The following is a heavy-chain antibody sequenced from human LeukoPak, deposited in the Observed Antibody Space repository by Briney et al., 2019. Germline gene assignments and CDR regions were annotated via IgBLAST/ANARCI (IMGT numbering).Heavy chain of an antibody. CDR3: ARNWEGVDY. J-gene: IGHJ4*02. D-gene: IGHD1-26*01. V-gene: IGHV1-2*02. CDR1: GYTFTGYY. Sequence: ASVKVSCKASGYTFTGYYMHWVRQAPGQGLEWMGWFSPKNGGTDYPQKFQGRVTMTSDTSITTAYMELSSLTSDDTAVYYCARNWEGVDYWGQGTLVTVSS. CDR2: FSPKNGGT.